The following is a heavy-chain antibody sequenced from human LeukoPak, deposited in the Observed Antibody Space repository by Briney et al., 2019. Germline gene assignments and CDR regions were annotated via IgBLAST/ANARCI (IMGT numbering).Heavy chain of an antibody. V-gene: IGHV4-39*01. CDR3: ARGPYSSGWYYKYYFDY. Sequence: SETLSLTCTVSGGSISSSSYYSGWIRQPPGKGLEWIGSIYYSGSTYYNPSLKSRVTISVDTSKNQFALKLSSVTAADTAVYYCARGPYSSGWYYKYYFDYWGQGTLVTVSS. CDR2: IYYSGST. D-gene: IGHD6-19*01. CDR1: GGSISSSSYY. J-gene: IGHJ4*02.